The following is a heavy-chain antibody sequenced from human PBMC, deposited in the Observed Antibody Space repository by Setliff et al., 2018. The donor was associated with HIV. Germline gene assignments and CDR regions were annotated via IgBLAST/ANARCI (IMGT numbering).Heavy chain of an antibody. CDR2: ISYDGNSQ. V-gene: IGHV3-30*04. Sequence: GGSLRLSCAASGFTFSYYTMHWIRQTPDNGLEWVAVISYDGNSQYYADSVKGRFTLSRDNFRNTLYLQMNSLRAEDTAVYYCARDLSYDYDRSSDTFDYWGQGTLVTVSS. CDR1: GFTFSYYT. CDR3: ARDLSYDYDRSSDTFDY. D-gene: IGHD3-22*01. J-gene: IGHJ4*02.